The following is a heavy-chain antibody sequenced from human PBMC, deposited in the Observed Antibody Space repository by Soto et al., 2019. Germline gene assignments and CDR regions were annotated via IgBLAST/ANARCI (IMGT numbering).Heavy chain of an antibody. CDR1: GFTFSSYW. D-gene: IGHD3-10*01. CDR2: IKEDGSER. CDR3: ARATGADKENY. V-gene: IGHV3-7*04. J-gene: IGHJ4*02. Sequence: EVQLVESGGGLVQPGGSLRLSCAASGFTFSSYWMSWVRQAPGKGLEWVDNIKEDGSERYYVDSVKGRFTISRDNAKNSLYLQMNSLRAEDTAVYYCARATGADKENYWGQGPLVTVSS.